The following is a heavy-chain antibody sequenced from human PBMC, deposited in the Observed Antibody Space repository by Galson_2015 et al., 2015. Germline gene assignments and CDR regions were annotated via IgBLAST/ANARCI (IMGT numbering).Heavy chain of an antibody. CDR1: GFTFSSYA. J-gene: IGHJ6*02. CDR3: ATNYYDSSGYSYYYYYGMDV. CDR2: IYSGGST. D-gene: IGHD3-22*01. V-gene: IGHV3-53*01. Sequence: SLRLSCAASGFTFSSYAMSWVRQAPGKGLEWVSVIYSGGSTYYADSVKGRFTISRDNSKNTLYLQMNSLRAEDTAVYYCATNYYDSSGYSYYYYYGMDVWGQGTTVTVSS.